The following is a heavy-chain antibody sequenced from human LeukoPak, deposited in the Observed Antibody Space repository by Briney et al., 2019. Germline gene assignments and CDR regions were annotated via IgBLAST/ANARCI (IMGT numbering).Heavy chain of an antibody. Sequence: SETLSLTCTASGGSISSDYWSWIRQPPGKGLEWIGYIFYGGNTNHNPSLQSRVTISVDTSKNQFSLKLTSVTAADTAVYYCARGRRTEWFGELSHFDSWGQGTLVTVTS. V-gene: IGHV4-59*01. J-gene: IGHJ4*02. D-gene: IGHD3-10*01. CDR3: ARGRRTEWFGELSHFDS. CDR2: IFYGGNT. CDR1: GGSISSDY.